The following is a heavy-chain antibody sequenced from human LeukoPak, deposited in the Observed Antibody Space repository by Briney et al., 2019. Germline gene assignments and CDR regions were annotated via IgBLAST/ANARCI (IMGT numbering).Heavy chain of an antibody. CDR1: AFSLNAYN. D-gene: IGHD3-22*01. Sequence: GGSLRLSCAASAFSLNAYNMNWVRQAPGKGLEWVSSISYTGTYIYYADSVKGRFTISRDNAQNSLYLQMNSLRAEDTAVYYCARGDSSGYYLNYWGQGTLVTVSS. CDR3: ARGDSSGYYLNY. J-gene: IGHJ4*02. V-gene: IGHV3-21*04. CDR2: ISYTGTYI.